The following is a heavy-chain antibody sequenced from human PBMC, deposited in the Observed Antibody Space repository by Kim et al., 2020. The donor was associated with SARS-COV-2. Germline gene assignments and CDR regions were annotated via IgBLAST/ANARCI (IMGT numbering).Heavy chain of an antibody. CDR2: ISGSGGST. CDR3: AKDRRQQLAYTLFDY. J-gene: IGHJ4*02. CDR1: GFTFSSYA. V-gene: IGHV3-23*01. D-gene: IGHD6-13*01. Sequence: GGSLRLSCAASGFTFSSYAMSWVRQAPGKGLEWVSAISGSGGSTYYADSVKGRFTISRDNSKNTLYLQMNSLRAEDTAVYYCAKDRRQQLAYTLFDYWGQGTLVTVSS.